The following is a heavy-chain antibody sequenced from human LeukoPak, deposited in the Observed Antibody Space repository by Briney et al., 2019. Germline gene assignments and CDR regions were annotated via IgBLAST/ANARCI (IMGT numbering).Heavy chain of an antibody. V-gene: IGHV3-48*04. Sequence: GGSLRLSCAASGFTFSSYGMNWVRQAPGKGLEWVSYISSSGSTIYYADSVKGRFTISRDNAKNTLYLQMNSLRAEDTAVYYCARTYDFWSGSQYYFDSWGQGTLVTVSS. J-gene: IGHJ4*02. CDR3: ARTYDFWSGSQYYFDS. CDR1: GFTFSSYG. D-gene: IGHD3-3*01. CDR2: ISSSGSTI.